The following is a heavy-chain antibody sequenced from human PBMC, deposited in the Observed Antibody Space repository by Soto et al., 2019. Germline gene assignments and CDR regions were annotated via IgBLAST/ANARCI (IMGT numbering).Heavy chain of an antibody. CDR1: GYTFPRYA. CDR2: INPGNGNT. D-gene: IGHD5-12*01. CDR3: ARAIKIRNIVATTPWGILFDY. Sequence: ASVKVSCKASGYTFPRYAMNWVRQAPGQSPEWMGWINPGNGNTKYSQRFQGRVTITRDTSASTAYMELSSLTSEDTAVYYCARAIKIRNIVATTPWGILFDYWGQGTLVTVSS. V-gene: IGHV1-3*01. J-gene: IGHJ4*02.